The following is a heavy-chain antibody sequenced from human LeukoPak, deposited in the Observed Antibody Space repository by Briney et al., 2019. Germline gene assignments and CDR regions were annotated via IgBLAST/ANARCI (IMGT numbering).Heavy chain of an antibody. CDR2: INPSGGST. CDR3: ARAGPSYYYYHGMDV. V-gene: IGHV1-46*01. CDR1: GYTLTSYY. J-gene: IGHJ6*02. Sequence: ASVKVSCKASGYTLTSYYMHWVRQTPGQGLEWMGIINPSGGSTSYAQKFQGRVTMTRDTSTSTVYMELSSLRSEDTAVYYCARAGPSYYYYHGMDVWGQGTTVTVSS.